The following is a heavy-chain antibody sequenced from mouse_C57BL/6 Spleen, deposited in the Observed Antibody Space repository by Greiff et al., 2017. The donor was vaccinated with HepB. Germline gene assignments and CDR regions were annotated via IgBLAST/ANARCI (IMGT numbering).Heavy chain of an antibody. D-gene: IGHD2-3*01. CDR2: IYPGDGDT. CDR1: GYAFSSYW. J-gene: IGHJ1*03. Sequence: VQGVESGAELVKPGASVKISCKASGYAFSSYWMNWVKQRPGKGLEWIGQIYPGDGDTNYNGKFKGKATLTADKSSSTAYMQLSSLTSEDSAVYFCARSGDGYYPRWYFDVWGTGTTVTVSS. CDR3: ARSGDGYYPRWYFDV. V-gene: IGHV1-80*01.